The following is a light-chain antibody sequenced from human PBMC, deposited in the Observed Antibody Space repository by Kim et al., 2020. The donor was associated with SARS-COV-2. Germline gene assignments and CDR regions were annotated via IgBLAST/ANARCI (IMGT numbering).Light chain of an antibody. Sequence: EIVVTQSPATLSVSPGERATLSCRASQSVSSNLAWYQQKPGQAPRLLIYGASTRATGIPARFSGIGSGTEFTLTISSLQSEDFAVYYCQQYNNWPLTFGGGTKVDIK. CDR1: QSVSSN. V-gene: IGKV3-15*01. J-gene: IGKJ4*01. CDR3: QQYNNWPLT. CDR2: GAS.